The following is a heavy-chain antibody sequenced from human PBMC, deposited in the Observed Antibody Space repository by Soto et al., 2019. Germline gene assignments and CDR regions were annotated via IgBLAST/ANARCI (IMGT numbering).Heavy chain of an antibody. D-gene: IGHD1-26*01. Sequence: QVQLQESGPGLVKPSQTLSLTCTVSGGSFRSGGYYWTWIRQKPGRGLEWIGYIYSNGNTDYNPSLKTRLSISLDTSENQLSLRLSSVTAADTAVYYCARTLMNIDRGGTEPNYWAFDLWGRGTLVTVSS. CDR3: ARTLMNIDRGGTEPNYWAFDL. V-gene: IGHV4-31*03. CDR2: IYSNGNT. CDR1: GGSFRSGGYY. J-gene: IGHJ2*01.